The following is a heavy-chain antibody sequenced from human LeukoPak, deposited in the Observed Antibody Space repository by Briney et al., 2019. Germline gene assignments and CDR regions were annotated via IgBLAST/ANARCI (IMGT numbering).Heavy chain of an antibody. J-gene: IGHJ4*02. CDR2: ISSSSSTI. CDR1: GFTFSSYS. CDR3: ARGVRFLEWLLYYFDY. V-gene: IGHV3-48*04. D-gene: IGHD3-3*01. Sequence: PGESLRLSCAASGFTFSSYSMNWVRQAPGKGLEWVSYISSSSSTIYYADSVKGRFTISRDNAKNSLYLQMNSLRAEDTAVYYCARGVRFLEWLLYYFDYWGQGTLVTVSS.